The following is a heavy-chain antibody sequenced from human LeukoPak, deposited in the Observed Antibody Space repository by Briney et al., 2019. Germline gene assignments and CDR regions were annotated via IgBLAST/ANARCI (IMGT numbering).Heavy chain of an antibody. V-gene: IGHV3-23*01. Sequence: PGGSLRLSCAASGLTFSSFAMSWVRQAPGKGLEWVSSIGSSGGSTYYADSVKGRFTISRDNSKNTLFLQMNSLRAEDTAVYYCAKRFELTDFWGRGTLVTVSS. D-gene: IGHD3-10*01. J-gene: IGHJ4*02. CDR3: AKRFELTDF. CDR2: IGSSGGST. CDR1: GLTFSSFA.